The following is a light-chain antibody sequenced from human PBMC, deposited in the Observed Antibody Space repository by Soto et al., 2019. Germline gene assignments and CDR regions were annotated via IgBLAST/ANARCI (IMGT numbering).Light chain of an antibody. J-gene: IGLJ2*01. V-gene: IGLV2-14*01. CDR3: NSYTLSRTVV. Sequence: QSALTQPASVSGSPGQSITLSCDGTSSDIGAHNFVSWYQHHPGKAPKLIIYEVTKWPSGVSTRFSGSKAGNTASLTISGLQAEDEADYYCNSYTLSRTVVFGGGTKLTVL. CDR2: EVT. CDR1: SSDIGAHNF.